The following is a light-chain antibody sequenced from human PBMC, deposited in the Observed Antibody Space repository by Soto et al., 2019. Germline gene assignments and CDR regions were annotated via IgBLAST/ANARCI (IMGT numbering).Light chain of an antibody. V-gene: IGKV1-27*01. CDR2: AAS. CDR1: QGISNY. Sequence: DIQMTQSPSSLSASVGDRVTITCRASQGISNYLAWYQQKPGKVPSLLIYAASALQSGVPSRFSGSGSGTDFSLTISSLEAEDAASYYCQQYNNAPLAFGPGTKVDIK. J-gene: IGKJ3*01. CDR3: QQYNNAPLA.